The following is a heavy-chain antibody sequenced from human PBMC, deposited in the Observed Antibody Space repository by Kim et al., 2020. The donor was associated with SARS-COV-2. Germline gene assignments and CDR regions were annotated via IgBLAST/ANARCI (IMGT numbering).Heavy chain of an antibody. V-gene: IGHV3-30*07. J-gene: IGHJ4*02. CDR3: ARDFGYPYSSSSVMNDY. Sequence: VKGRFTISRANSKNPLYLQMNSLRAEDTAVYYCARDFGYPYSSSSVMNDYWGQGTLVTVSS. D-gene: IGHD6-6*01.